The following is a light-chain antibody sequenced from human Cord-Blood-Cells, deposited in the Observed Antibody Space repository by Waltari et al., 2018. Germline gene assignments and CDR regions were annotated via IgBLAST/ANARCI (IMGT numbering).Light chain of an antibody. CDR3: QQSYSTPLT. J-gene: IGKJ4*01. CDR1: QSISSY. V-gene: IGKV1-39*01. CDR2: AES. Sequence: DIQMTPSPSYLSASVGDRVTITCRASQSISSYLNWDQQKPGKAPKLLIYAESSLQSGVPSRFSGSGSGTDFTLTISSLQPEDFATYYCQQSYSTPLTFGGGTKVEIK.